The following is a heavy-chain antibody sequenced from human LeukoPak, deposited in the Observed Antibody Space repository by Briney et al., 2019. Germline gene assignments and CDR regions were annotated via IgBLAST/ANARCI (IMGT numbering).Heavy chain of an antibody. D-gene: IGHD6-13*01. CDR2: ITHSGST. J-gene: IGHJ4*02. V-gene: IGHV4-34*01. Sequence: SETLSLTCAVYGGSFSDYYWSWIRQPPGKGLEWIGEITHSGSTNYNPSLKSRVTISVDTPKNQFSLKLSSVTAADTAVYYCARLPPYSSSWYFDYWGQGTLVTVSS. CDR3: ARLPPYSSSWYFDY. CDR1: GGSFSDYY.